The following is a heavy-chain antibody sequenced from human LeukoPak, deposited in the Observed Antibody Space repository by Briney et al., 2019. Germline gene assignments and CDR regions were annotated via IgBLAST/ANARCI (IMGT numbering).Heavy chain of an antibody. CDR2: ISGSGGRK. Sequence: GGSLRLSCAASGFTFSNNDMSWVRQAPGKGLEWVSTISGSGGRKYCADSVKGRFTISRDNSKNTLYLQMNSLRAEDTAIYNCAKDSGLLWIGENYHYMDVWGKGTTVTVSS. V-gene: IGHV3-23*01. J-gene: IGHJ6*03. D-gene: IGHD3-10*01. CDR1: GFTFSNND. CDR3: AKDSGLLWIGENYHYMDV.